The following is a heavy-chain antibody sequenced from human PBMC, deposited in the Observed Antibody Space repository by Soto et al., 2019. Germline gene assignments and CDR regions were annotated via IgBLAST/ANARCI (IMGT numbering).Heavy chain of an antibody. J-gene: IGHJ5*01. CDR3: AKDLRAAGMVVHDS. D-gene: IGHD2-2*01. CDR2: ISGSGGGA. Sequence: EVQLLESGGDLVQPGGSLRLSCAGSGFSFSNFAMGWVRQAPGKGLEWVSSISGSGGGARYADSVKGRFTISRDNSRSTLFLLMNSLRVEDTAVYYCAKDLRAAGMVVHDSWGQGTLVTVSS. V-gene: IGHV3-23*01. CDR1: GFSFSNFA.